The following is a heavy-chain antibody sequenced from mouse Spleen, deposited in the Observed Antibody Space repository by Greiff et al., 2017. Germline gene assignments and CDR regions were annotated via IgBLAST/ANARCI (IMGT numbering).Heavy chain of an antibody. CDR3: ARSVGRDYFDY. Sequence: VQLQQSGPELVKPGASVKISCKASGYTFTDYYMNWVKQSHGKSLEWIGDINPNNGGTSYNQKFKGKATLTVDKSSSTAYMQLSSLTSEDSAVYFCARSVGRDYFDYWGQGTTLIVSS. CDR1: GYTFTDYY. J-gene: IGHJ2*01. V-gene: IGHV1-26*01. D-gene: IGHD4-1*01. CDR2: INPNNGGT.